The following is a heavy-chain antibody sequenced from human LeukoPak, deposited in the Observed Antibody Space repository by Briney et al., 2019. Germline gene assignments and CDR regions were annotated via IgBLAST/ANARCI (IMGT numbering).Heavy chain of an antibody. CDR3: ASPPPLAYYYDSSAYYRLDY. Sequence: GASVKVSCKASGYTFTGYYMHWVRQAPGQGLEWMGWINPNSGGTNYAQKFQGRVTMTRDTSISTAYMELSRLRSDDTAVYYCASPPPLAYYYDSSAYYRLDYWGQGTLVTVSS. D-gene: IGHD3-22*01. CDR1: GYTFTGYY. V-gene: IGHV1-2*02. J-gene: IGHJ4*02. CDR2: INPNSGGT.